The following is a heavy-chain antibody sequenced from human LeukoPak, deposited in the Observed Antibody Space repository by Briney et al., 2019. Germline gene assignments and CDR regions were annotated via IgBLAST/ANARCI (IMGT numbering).Heavy chain of an antibody. Sequence: SETLSLTCTVSGGSISSYYWSWIRQPAGKGLEWIGRIYTSGSTNYNPSLKSRVTISADTSKNEFSLKLTSVTAADTSVYYCARSQSLYYYYMDVWGKGTTVTISS. CDR2: IYTSGST. CDR3: ARSQSLYYYYMDV. V-gene: IGHV4-4*07. CDR1: GGSISSYY. J-gene: IGHJ6*03.